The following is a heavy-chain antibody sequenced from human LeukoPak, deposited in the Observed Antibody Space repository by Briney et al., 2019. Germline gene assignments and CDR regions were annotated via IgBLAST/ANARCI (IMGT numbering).Heavy chain of an antibody. J-gene: IGHJ4*02. CDR2: IFPGDSDT. V-gene: IGHV5-51*01. Sequence: GESLKISCNTSGFXFTTHWISWVRQMPGEGLELMGIIFPGDSDTNYSPSFQGQVTISADKSSTTAYLQWSSLKASDTAMYYCARYYFWTGSYFFDHWGQGTLVTVSS. CDR3: ARYYFWTGSYFFDH. CDR1: GFXFTTHW. D-gene: IGHD3/OR15-3a*01.